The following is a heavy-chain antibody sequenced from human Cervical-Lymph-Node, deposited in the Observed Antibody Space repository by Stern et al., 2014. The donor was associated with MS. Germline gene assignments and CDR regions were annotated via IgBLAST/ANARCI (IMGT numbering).Heavy chain of an antibody. CDR1: GGTFGNYA. D-gene: IGHD6-19*01. CDR3: ARGPLGIFDSSGDEFRYYYGLGV. CDR2: ISAVLGTA. Sequence: QVQLVQSGAEVKKPGSSVRVSCRASGGTFGNYAISWVRQAPGQGLEWIGGISAVLGTANYAQRFRDRVTITADDSTNTGYLELSSLTSEDTAVYFCARGPLGIFDSSGDEFRYYYGLGVWGQGTTVTVSS. J-gene: IGHJ6*02. V-gene: IGHV1-69*01.